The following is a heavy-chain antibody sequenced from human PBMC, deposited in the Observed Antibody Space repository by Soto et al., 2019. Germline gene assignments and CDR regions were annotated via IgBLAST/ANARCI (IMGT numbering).Heavy chain of an antibody. CDR2: TYYRSKWYN. CDR3: ARDSSDYAPPDY. Sequence: SQTLSLTCAVSGDSVSSNSAASNWIRKSPSRGLEWLGWTYYRSKWYNDYAVSVKSRITINPDTSKNQFSLQLNSVTPEDTAVYYCARDSSDYAPPDYRGQGTLVTVSS. D-gene: IGHD4-17*01. CDR1: GDSVSSNSAA. J-gene: IGHJ4*02. V-gene: IGHV6-1*01.